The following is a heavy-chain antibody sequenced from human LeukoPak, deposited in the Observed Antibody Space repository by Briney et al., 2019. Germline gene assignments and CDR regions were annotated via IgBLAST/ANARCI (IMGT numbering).Heavy chain of an antibody. CDR1: GYTFTSYY. CDR2: INPSGGST. Sequence: ASVKVSCMASGYTFTSYYMHWVRQARGQGLEWMGIINPSGGSTSYAQKFQGRVTMTRDTSRSTVYMELSSLRSEDTAVYYCAMTTVTYNWFDPWGQGTLVTVSS. V-gene: IGHV1-46*03. D-gene: IGHD4-11*01. CDR3: AMTTVTYNWFDP. J-gene: IGHJ5*02.